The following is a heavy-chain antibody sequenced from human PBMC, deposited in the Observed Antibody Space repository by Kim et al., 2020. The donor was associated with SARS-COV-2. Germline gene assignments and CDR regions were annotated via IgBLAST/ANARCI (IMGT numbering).Heavy chain of an antibody. D-gene: IGHD3-22*01. CDR3: TRDSPYYDSSGYYGRAFDI. Sequence: GGSLRLSCTASGFTFGDYAMSWVRQAPGKGLEWVGFIRSKAYGGTTEYAASVKGRFTISRDDSKSIAYLQMNSLKTEDTAVYYCTRDSPYYDSSGYYGRAFDIWGQGTMVTVSS. J-gene: IGHJ3*02. CDR2: IRSKAYGGTT. V-gene: IGHV3-49*04. CDR1: GFTFGDYA.